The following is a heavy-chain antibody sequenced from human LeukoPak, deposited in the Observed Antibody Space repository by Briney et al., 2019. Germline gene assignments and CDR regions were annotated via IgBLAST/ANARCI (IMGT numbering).Heavy chain of an antibody. J-gene: IGHJ4*02. CDR3: AKGLSGYSYGSAISNFDY. CDR2: ISWNSGSI. Sequence: TGGSLRLSCAASGFTFDDYAMHWVRQAPGKGLEWVSGISWNSGSIGYADSVKGRFTISRDNAKNSLYLQMNSLRAEDTALYYCAKGLSGYSYGSAISNFDYWGQGTLVTVSS. CDR1: GFTFDDYA. D-gene: IGHD5-18*01. V-gene: IGHV3-9*01.